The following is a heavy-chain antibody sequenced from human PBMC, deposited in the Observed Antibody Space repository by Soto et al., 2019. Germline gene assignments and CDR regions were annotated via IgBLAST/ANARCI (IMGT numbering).Heavy chain of an antibody. CDR3: AKSSGLRFLEWLN. CDR1: GFTFSSYA. D-gene: IGHD3-3*01. V-gene: IGHV3-23*01. CDR2: ISGSGGST. Sequence: EVQLLESGGGLVQPGGSLRLSCAASGFTFSSYAMSWVRQAPGKGLEWVSAISGSGGSTYYADSVKGRFTISRDNSKNTMYLQMNSLRAEDTAVYYCAKSSGLRFLEWLNWGQGTLVTVSS. J-gene: IGHJ4*02.